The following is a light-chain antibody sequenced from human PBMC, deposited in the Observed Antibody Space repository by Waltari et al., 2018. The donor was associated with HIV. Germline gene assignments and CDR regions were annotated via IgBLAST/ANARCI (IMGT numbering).Light chain of an antibody. CDR3: QSYDTSLGGWV. Sequence: QSVLTQPPSVSGAPGQRVTISCTGSRTNIGAGYDVHWYQQLPGTAPKLLIFRNVNRPSGVPDRFSGSKSGTSASLAITGLQAEDEADFYCQSYDTSLGGWVFGGRTKLTVL. J-gene: IGLJ3*02. CDR1: RTNIGAGYD. CDR2: RNV. V-gene: IGLV1-40*01.